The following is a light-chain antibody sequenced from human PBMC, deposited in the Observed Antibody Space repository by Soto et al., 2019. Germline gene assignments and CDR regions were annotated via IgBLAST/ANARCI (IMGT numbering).Light chain of an antibody. Sequence: QSVLTQPPSVSGAPGQRVTISCTGSRSNIGAGYDVHWYHQLPGTAPKLLIYGNNNRPSGVPDRFSGSKSGTSASLAITGLQAEDEADYYCQSYDSSLSGVLFGGGTKVTVL. CDR3: QSYDSSLSGVL. J-gene: IGLJ2*01. CDR1: RSNIGAGYD. CDR2: GNN. V-gene: IGLV1-40*01.